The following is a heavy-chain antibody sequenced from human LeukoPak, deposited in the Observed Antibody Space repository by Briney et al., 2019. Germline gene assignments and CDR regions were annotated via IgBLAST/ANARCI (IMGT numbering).Heavy chain of an antibody. CDR1: GGTFSSYA. D-gene: IGHD1-14*01. V-gene: IGHV1-69*13. Sequence: GASVKVSCKASGGTFSSYAISWVRQAPGQGLEWMGGIIPIFGTANYAQKFQGRVTITADESTSTAYMELSSLRSEDTAVYYCAGQPVPETGTTRAPLDYWGQGTLVTVSS. CDR2: IIPIFGTA. CDR3: AGQPVPETGTTRAPLDY. J-gene: IGHJ4*02.